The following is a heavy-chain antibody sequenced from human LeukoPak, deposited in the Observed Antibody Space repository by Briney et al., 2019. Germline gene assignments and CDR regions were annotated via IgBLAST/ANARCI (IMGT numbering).Heavy chain of an antibody. J-gene: IGHJ4*02. D-gene: IGHD4-23*01. CDR3: ARDGPTNYGGNTAFIDY. CDR1: GYTFSNYG. V-gene: IGHV1-18*01. CDR2: ISPYNGNT. Sequence: ASVKVSCKASGYTFSNYGITWVRQAPGQGLEWMGWISPYNGNTNYAQKLQGRFTMTTDTSASTAYMELRSLRSDDTALYYCARDGPTNYGGNTAFIDYWGQGTLVTVSS.